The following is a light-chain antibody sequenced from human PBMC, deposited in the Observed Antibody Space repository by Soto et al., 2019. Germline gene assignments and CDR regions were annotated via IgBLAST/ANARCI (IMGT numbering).Light chain of an antibody. V-gene: IGKV1-39*01. CDR2: TSS. CDR3: KQSSDTLIT. CDR1: QNIRNF. J-gene: IGKJ4*01. Sequence: DIQMTQSPSSLSASVGDTISITCRASQNIRNFLHWYQWRPGQGPRLLIYTSSTLQSGVPSRFGGAGSGTEVTLTISSLQPEDCATYFCKQSSDTLITFGGGTKVEI.